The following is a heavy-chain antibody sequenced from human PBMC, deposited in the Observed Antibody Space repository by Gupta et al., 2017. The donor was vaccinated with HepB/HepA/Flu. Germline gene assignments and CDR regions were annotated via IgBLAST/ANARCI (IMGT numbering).Heavy chain of an antibody. CDR3: ARVMTGIGYCSSTSCQYYYYMDV. Sequence: QVQLQESGPGLVKPSETLSLTCTVSGGSISSYYWSWIRQPPGKGLAWIGYIYYSGSTNYNPSLKSRVTISVDTPKNQFSLKLSSVTAADTAVYYCARVMTGIGYCSSTSCQYYYYMDVWGKGTTVTVSS. CDR1: GGSISSYY. CDR2: IYYSGST. J-gene: IGHJ6*03. D-gene: IGHD2-2*01. V-gene: IGHV4-59*01.